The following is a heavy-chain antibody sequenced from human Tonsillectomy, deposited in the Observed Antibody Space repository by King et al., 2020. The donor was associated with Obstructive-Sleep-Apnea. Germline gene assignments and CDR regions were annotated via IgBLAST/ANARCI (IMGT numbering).Heavy chain of an antibody. CDR3: ARGGYDWEY. CDR2: INAGNGNT. V-gene: IGHV1-3*01. CDR1: GYTFTTYT. Sequence: VQLVQSGAEVKKPGASVKVSCKASGYTFTTYTMHWVRQAPGQRLEWMGWINAGNGNTKSSQNFQGRVTITRDTSASIVYMELSSLRSEDTSVYYCARGGYDWEYWGQGTLVTVSS. D-gene: IGHD5-12*01. J-gene: IGHJ4*02.